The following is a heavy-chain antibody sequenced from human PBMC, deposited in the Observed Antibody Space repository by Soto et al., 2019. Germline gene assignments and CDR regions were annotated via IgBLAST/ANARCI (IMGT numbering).Heavy chain of an antibody. CDR1: GFIFSAST. J-gene: IGHJ6*02. Sequence: GSLRLSCAAAGFIFSASTVNWVRQAPGKGLEWVSYIGSGSTTMYYAESGKGRCTISRDNGNNPPYLQMNSLRDENTAVYYCARVRRNDASDYYGMDVWGQGTTVTVSS. D-gene: IGHD1-1*01. CDR2: IGSGSTTM. V-gene: IGHV3-48*02. CDR3: ARVRRNDASDYYGMDV.